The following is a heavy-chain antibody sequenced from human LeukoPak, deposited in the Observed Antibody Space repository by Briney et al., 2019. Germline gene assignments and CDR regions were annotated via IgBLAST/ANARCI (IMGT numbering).Heavy chain of an antibody. Sequence: SETLSLTCTVSGGSISSYYWGWIRQPPGKGLEWIGEINHSGSTNYNPSLKSRVTISVDTSKNQFSLKLSSVTAADTAVYYCARVRHTSPRVVIIRKYNWFDPWGQGTLVTVSS. CDR1: GGSISSYY. D-gene: IGHD3-3*01. CDR2: INHSGST. V-gene: IGHV4-34*01. CDR3: ARVRHTSPRVVIIRKYNWFDP. J-gene: IGHJ5*02.